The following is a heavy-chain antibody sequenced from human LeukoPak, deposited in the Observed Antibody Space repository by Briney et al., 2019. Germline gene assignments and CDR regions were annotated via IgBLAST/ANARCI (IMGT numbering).Heavy chain of an antibody. V-gene: IGHV3-11*01. J-gene: IGHJ4*02. D-gene: IGHD2-21*01. CDR2: ISSSGSTI. Sequence: GGSLRLSCAASGFTFSDYYMSWIRQAPGKGLEWVSYISSSGSTIYYADSVKGRFTISRDNAKNPLYLQMNSLRAEDTAVYYCARFVVPADYFDYWGQGTLVTVSS. CDR1: GFTFSDYY. CDR3: ARFVVPADYFDY.